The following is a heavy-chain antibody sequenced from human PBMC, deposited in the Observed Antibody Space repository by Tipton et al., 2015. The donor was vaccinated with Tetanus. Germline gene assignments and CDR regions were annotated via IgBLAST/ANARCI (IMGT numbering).Heavy chain of an antibody. CDR1: GYTFTDYY. V-gene: IGHV1-2*02. CDR3: ARDRGDYIYYGMDV. Sequence: QLVQSGAEMKKPGASVKVSCKASGYTFTDYYIYWVRQAPGQGLEWTGWIDPNSGGTVYAQKFQGRVTMTRDTSISTGYMELRSLRSDDTAVYYCARDRGDYIYYGMDVWGPGTTVTV. CDR2: IDPNSGGT. D-gene: IGHD3-22*01. J-gene: IGHJ6*02.